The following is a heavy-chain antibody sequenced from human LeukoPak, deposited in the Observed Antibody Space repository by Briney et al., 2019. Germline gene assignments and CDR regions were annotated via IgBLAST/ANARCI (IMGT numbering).Heavy chain of an antibody. V-gene: IGHV1-18*01. Sequence: ASVKVSCKASGYTFTSYGISWVRQAPGQGLEWMGWISAYNGNTNYAQKLQGRVTMTRDMSTSTVYMELSSLRSEDTAVYYCARGSHSSGYFYYFDYWGQGTLVTVSS. CDR1: GYTFTSYG. CDR2: ISAYNGNT. CDR3: ARGSHSSGYFYYFDY. J-gene: IGHJ4*02. D-gene: IGHD3-22*01.